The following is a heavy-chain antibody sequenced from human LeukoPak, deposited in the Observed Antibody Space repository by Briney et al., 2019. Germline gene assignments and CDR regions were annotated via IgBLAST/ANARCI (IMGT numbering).Heavy chain of an antibody. Sequence: GGSLRLSCAASGFTFSNSAMSWVRQAPGKGLEWVSGFTRNDETTSYADSVKGRFTISRDNSRDTLYLQMNSLTAEDTAVYYCAKVKVVGYSTFDYWGQGTLVTVSS. J-gene: IGHJ4*02. CDR1: GFTFSNSA. CDR2: FTRNDETT. CDR3: AKVKVVGYSTFDY. V-gene: IGHV3-23*01. D-gene: IGHD3-22*01.